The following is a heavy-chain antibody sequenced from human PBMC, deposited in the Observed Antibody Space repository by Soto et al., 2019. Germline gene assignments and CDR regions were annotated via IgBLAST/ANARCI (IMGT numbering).Heavy chain of an antibody. J-gene: IGHJ4*02. D-gene: IGHD6-13*01. CDR2: TYYSGYT. CDR3: ARVLSTAAVDY. CDR1: GGSIRSGGYY. V-gene: IGHV4-31*03. Sequence: SETLSLTCTVSGGSIRSGGYYWTWIRQHPGKGLEWIGYTYYSGYTNYNPSLKSRVTISVDASKNQFSVKLSSVTAADTAVYYCARVLSTAAVDYWGQGTLVTVS.